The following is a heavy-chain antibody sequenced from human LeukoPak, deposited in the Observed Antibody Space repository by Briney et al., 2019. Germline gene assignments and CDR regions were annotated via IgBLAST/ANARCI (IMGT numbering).Heavy chain of an antibody. CDR3: TRGSIAYYYMDV. D-gene: IGHD3-22*01. CDR1: GGSISSGSYY. V-gene: IGHV4-61*02. J-gene: IGHJ6*03. Sequence: SETLSLTCTVSGGSISSGSYYWSWIRQPAGKGLEGIGRINTSGSTNYNPSLKSRVTISVDTSKNQFSLKLSSVTAADTAVYYCTRGSIAYYYMDVWGKGNTVTISS. CDR2: INTSGST.